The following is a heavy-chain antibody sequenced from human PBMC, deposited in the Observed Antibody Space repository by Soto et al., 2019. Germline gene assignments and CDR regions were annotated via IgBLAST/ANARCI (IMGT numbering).Heavy chain of an antibody. D-gene: IGHD4-17*01. CDR3: ARKGYGDYGGMDV. Sequence: NPGGSLRLSCAASGFIFSSFSMNWVRQAPGKGLEWVSCIGSSSSYKYYADSVKGRFTISRDNAKNSLYLEMNGLRAEDTAVYYCARKGYGDYGGMDVWGQGTTVTVSS. V-gene: IGHV3-21*01. CDR1: GFIFSSFS. J-gene: IGHJ6*02. CDR2: IGSSSSYK.